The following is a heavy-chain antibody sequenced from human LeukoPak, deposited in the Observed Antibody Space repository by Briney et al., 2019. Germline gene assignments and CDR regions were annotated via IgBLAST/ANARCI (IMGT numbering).Heavy chain of an antibody. CDR3: ARKSPYCSSTSCYTGSLRYGWFDP. D-gene: IGHD2-2*02. Sequence: SVKVSCKASGGTFSSYAISWVRQAPGQGLEWMGGIIPIFGTANYAQKFQGRVTITTDESTSTAYMELSSLRSEDTAVYYCARKSPYCSSTSCYTGSLRYGWFDPWGQGTLVTVSS. CDR1: GGTFSSYA. CDR2: IIPIFGTA. J-gene: IGHJ5*02. V-gene: IGHV1-69*05.